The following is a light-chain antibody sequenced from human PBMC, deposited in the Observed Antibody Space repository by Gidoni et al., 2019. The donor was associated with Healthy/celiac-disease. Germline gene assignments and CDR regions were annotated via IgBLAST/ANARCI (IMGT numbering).Light chain of an antibody. Sequence: EIVLTQSPGTLSLSPGARATLSCRASQSVSSSYLAWYQQKPGQAPRHLIYGASSRATGIPDRCSGGGSGTDFTLTISRLEPEDFVVYYCQQYGSSPQGFTFGPGTKVDIK. CDR1: QSVSSSY. CDR3: QQYGSSPQGFT. J-gene: IGKJ3*01. V-gene: IGKV3-20*01. CDR2: GAS.